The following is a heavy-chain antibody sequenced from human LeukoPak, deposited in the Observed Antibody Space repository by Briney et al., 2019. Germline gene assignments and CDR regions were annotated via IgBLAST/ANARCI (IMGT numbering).Heavy chain of an antibody. D-gene: IGHD1-14*01. Sequence: SETLSLTCTVSGGSISSSSYYWGWIRQPPGKGLEWIGSIYSSGSTYYNPSLRSRVTISVDTSKNQFSLKLSSVTAADTAVYYCARGVSRRGRFDYWGQGTLVTVSS. V-gene: IGHV4-39*07. CDR3: ARGVSRRGRFDY. CDR1: GGSISSSSYY. J-gene: IGHJ4*02. CDR2: IYSSGST.